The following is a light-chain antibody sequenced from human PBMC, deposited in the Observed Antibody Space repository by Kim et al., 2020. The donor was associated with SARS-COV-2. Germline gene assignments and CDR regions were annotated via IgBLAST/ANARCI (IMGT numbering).Light chain of an antibody. V-gene: IGKV4-1*01. CDR2: WAS. CDR3: QHYYGIPPFT. J-gene: IGKJ2*01. Sequence: DIVMTQSPDSLPVSLGARATINCKSSQSIVYRSRSYLAWYQQKPGQPPKLLIYWASTRESGVPDRFSGSGSGTDFTLTISSLQAEDVAVYYCQHYYGIPPFTFGQGTKLEI. CDR1: QSIVYRSRSY.